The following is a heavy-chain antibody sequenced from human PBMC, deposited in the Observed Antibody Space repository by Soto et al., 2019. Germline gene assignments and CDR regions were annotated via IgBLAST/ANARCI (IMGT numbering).Heavy chain of an antibody. CDR2: IKEDGSEI. Sequence: PGGSLRLSCAASGFSFSSSLMSWVRQAPGKGLEWVANIKEDGSEIFYVDSLKGRFTISRDNAKNSLYLQMNSLRPEDTAIYFCAKDTGGGYFEYWGQGTLVTVSS. V-gene: IGHV3-7*03. J-gene: IGHJ4*02. CDR1: GFSFSSSL. D-gene: IGHD3-22*01. CDR3: AKDTGGGYFEY.